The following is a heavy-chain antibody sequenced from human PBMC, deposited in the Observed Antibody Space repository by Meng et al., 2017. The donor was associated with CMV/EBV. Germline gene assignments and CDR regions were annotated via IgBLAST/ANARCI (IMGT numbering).Heavy chain of an antibody. CDR2: ISSSGSTI. Sequence: GESLKISCAVSGFTFSSYEMNWVRQAPGKGLEWVSYISSSGSTIYYADSVKGRFTISRDNAKNSLYLQMNSLRAEDTAVYYCARGTYDFWSGYYMGLDYWGQGTLVTVSS. CDR3: ARGTYDFWSGYYMGLDY. J-gene: IGHJ4*02. V-gene: IGHV3-48*03. CDR1: GFTFSSYE. D-gene: IGHD3-3*01.